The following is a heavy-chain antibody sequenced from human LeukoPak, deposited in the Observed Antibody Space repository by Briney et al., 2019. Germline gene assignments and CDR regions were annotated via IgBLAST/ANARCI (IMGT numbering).Heavy chain of an antibody. D-gene: IGHD6-13*01. CDR2: ISAYNGNT. V-gene: IGHV1-18*01. J-gene: IGHJ4*02. CDR3: ARERAYSSSWYSRENYFDY. Sequence: GVSVKVSCKASGYTFTSYGISWVRQAPGQGLEWMGWISAYNGNTNYAQKLQGRVTMTTDTSTSTAYMELRSLRSDDTAVYYCARERAYSSSWYSRENYFDYWGQGTLVTVSS. CDR1: GYTFTSYG.